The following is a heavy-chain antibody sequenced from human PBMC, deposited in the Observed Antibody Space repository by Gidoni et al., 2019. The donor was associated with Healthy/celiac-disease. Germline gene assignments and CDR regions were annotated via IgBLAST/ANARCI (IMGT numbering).Heavy chain of an antibody. V-gene: IGHV1-18*01. CDR1: GYPVTSYG. CDR2: IRAYNSNT. Sequence: QLVLPGAEGKQPGASVKVSSKASGYPVTSYGIGWVRQAPGPGLEWMGWIRAYNSNTTYAQKLQGRVTMTTDTSTSTAYMELRSLGSAAEAVYYCAREEEAPAVSFDIWGQGTLVTVSS. CDR3: AREEEAPAVSFDI. J-gene: IGHJ3*02. D-gene: IGHD6-25*01.